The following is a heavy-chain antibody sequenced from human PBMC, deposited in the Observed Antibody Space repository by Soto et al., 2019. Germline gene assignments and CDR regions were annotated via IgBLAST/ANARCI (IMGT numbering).Heavy chain of an antibody. CDR3: ATDRSTISQY. D-gene: IGHD6-13*01. CDR1: GFTFIDYG. J-gene: IGHJ4*02. V-gene: IGHV3-48*02. CDR2: ISGTSSTI. Sequence: EVQLVESGGTLVQPGGSLRLSCAASGFTFIDYGMNWVRQAPGKGLEWIAYISGTSSTIHYADSVKGRFTIFRDNAENSLYLQMRGLGDEDTAVYYCATDRSTISQYWGQGTLVAVSS.